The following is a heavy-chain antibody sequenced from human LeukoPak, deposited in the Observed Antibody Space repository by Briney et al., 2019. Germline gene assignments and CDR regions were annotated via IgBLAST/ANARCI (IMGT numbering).Heavy chain of an antibody. V-gene: IGHV3-7*01. D-gene: IGHD3-10*01. CDR1: GFTFDNYW. J-gene: IGHJ4*02. CDR3: ARERVDGSGSYSDY. Sequence: GGSLRLSCAASGFTFDNYWMNWVRQAPGKGLEWVANIKEDGTKNNYVDSVKGRFTISRDNAKNSLYLEMNSLTAEDTAVYFCARERVDGSGSYSDYWGQGTLVTVSS. CDR2: IKEDGTKN.